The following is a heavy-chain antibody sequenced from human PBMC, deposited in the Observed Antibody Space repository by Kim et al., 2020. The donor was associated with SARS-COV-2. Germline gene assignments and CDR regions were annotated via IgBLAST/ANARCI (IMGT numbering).Heavy chain of an antibody. Sequence: LSLTCAASGFTFDDYAMHWVRQAPGKGLEWVSLISGDGGSTYYADSVKGRFTISRDNSKNSLYLQMNSLRTEDTALYYCAKAAGGDYGDLIGAFDIWGQGTMVTVSS. CDR3: AKAAGGDYGDLIGAFDI. V-gene: IGHV3-43*02. D-gene: IGHD4-17*01. J-gene: IGHJ3*02. CDR2: ISGDGGST. CDR1: GFTFDDYA.